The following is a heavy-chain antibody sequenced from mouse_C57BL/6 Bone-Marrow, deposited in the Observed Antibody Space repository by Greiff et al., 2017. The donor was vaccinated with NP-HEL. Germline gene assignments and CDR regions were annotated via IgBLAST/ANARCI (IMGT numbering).Heavy chain of an antibody. CDR3: ARWLLRYYYAMDY. CDR2: INPSTGGT. D-gene: IGHD2-3*01. J-gene: IGHJ4*01. V-gene: IGHV1-42*01. CDR1: GYSFTGYY. Sequence: VQLQQSGPELVKPGASVKISCKASGYSFTGYYMNWVKQSPEKSLEWIGEINPSTGGTTYNQKFKAKATLTVDKSSSTAYMQLKSLTSEDSAVYYCARWLLRYYYAMDYWGQGTSVTVSS.